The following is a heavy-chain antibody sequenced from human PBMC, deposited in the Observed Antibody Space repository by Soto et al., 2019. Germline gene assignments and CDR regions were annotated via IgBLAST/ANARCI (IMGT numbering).Heavy chain of an antibody. CDR3: ARAKWNILHNWFDP. V-gene: IGHV3-21*01. CDR1: GFTFSSYS. J-gene: IGHJ5*02. D-gene: IGHD1-20*01. CDR2: ISSSSSYI. Sequence: LRLSCAASGFTFSSYSMNWVRQAPGRGLEWVSSISSSSSYIYYADSVKGRFTISRDNAKNSLYLQMNSLRAEDTAVYYCARAKWNILHNWFDPWGQGTLVTVSS.